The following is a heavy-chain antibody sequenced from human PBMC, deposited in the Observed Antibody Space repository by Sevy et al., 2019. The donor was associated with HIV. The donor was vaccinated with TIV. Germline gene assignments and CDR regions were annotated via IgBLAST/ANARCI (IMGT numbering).Heavy chain of an antibody. Sequence: SETLSLTCTVSGSSITSLYWNWIRQPPGKGLEWIANIYYNGHINYNPPLKSRVTLSLDTSKNQFSLRLSSVTAADTAMYYCAGENAWGRGYSWGQGTLVTVS. D-gene: IGHD1-26*01. V-gene: IGHV4-59*08. CDR1: GSSITSLY. J-gene: IGHJ4*02. CDR3: AGENAWGRGYS. CDR2: IYYNGHI.